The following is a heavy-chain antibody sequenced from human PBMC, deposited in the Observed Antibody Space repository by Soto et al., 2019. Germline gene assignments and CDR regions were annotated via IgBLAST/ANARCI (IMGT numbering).Heavy chain of an antibody. CDR2: IYNVGGT. Sequence: EVQLVETGGGLIQPGGSLRLSCAASGFTVSGNYMSWVRQAAGKGLEWVSVIYNVGGTYYADSVKGRFTISRDNSKNTLYLQMNSLRAEDTAVYYCASTRGSSYDYWGQGTLVTVSS. CDR1: GFTVSGNY. V-gene: IGHV3-53*02. J-gene: IGHJ4*02. CDR3: ASTRGSSYDY. D-gene: IGHD6-6*01.